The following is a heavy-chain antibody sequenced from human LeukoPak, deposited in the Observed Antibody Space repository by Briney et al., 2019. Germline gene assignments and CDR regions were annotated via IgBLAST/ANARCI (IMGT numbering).Heavy chain of an antibody. V-gene: IGHV3-30*02. Sequence: PGGSLRLSCAASGFTFSTYGMHWVRQAPGKGLEWVAFIRFDGTNKYFADSVKGRFTISRDNSKNTLYLQMNSLRAEDTAVYYCARVYDFWSGYSFDYWGQGTLVTVSS. CDR3: ARVYDFWSGYSFDY. CDR2: IRFDGTNK. J-gene: IGHJ4*02. D-gene: IGHD3-3*01. CDR1: GFTFSTYG.